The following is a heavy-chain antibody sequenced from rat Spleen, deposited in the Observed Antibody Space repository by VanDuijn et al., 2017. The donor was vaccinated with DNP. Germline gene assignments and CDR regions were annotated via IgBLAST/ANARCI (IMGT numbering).Heavy chain of an antibody. CDR3: TTGDYSSSDNWFAY. V-gene: IGHV5-20*01. Sequence: EVQLVESGGGLVQPGRSLRLSCAASGFTFSGYYMAWVRQTPTKGLEWVASISLDGGNTYFRDSVKGRFTISRDNAKSSLYLQMDSLRSEDTATYYCTTGDYSSSDNWFAYWGQGTLVTVSS. CDR2: ISLDGGNT. CDR1: GFTFSGYY. D-gene: IGHD1-2*01. J-gene: IGHJ3*01.